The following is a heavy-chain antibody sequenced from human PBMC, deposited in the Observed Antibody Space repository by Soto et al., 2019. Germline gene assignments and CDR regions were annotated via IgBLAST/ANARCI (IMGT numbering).Heavy chain of an antibody. CDR3: ANARKAVPAAIDY. CDR1: GFTFSSYG. D-gene: IGHD2-2*01. J-gene: IGHJ4*02. V-gene: IGHV3-23*01. Sequence: GGSLRLSCAASGFTFSSYGMSWVRQAPGKGLEWVSSISAGDGSTYFADSVKGRFTISRDNSKNTLYLQMNSLRAEDTAVYYCANARKAVPAAIDYWGQGTLVTVSS. CDR2: ISAGDGST.